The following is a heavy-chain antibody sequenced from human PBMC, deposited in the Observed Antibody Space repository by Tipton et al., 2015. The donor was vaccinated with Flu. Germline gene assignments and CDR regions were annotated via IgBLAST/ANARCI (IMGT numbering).Heavy chain of an antibody. CDR2: INHSGNT. Sequence: GLVKPSETLSLICTVSGGSMSSYYWSWIRQPPGKGLEWIGEINHSGNTNYSPSLKSRVTISVDTSKKQFSLKLSSVTAADTAVYYCATKDWNRSDWRHNWGQGTLVTVSS. D-gene: IGHD1-1*01. V-gene: IGHV4-34*01. CDR3: ATKDWNRSDWRHN. CDR1: GGSMSSYY. J-gene: IGHJ4*02.